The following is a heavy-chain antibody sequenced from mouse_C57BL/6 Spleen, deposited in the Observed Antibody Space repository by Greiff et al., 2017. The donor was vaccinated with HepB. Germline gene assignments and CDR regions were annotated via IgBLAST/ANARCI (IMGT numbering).Heavy chain of an antibody. J-gene: IGHJ3*01. V-gene: IGHV1-15*01. D-gene: IGHD2-4*01. CDR3: TRFDYDVAY. CDR1: GYTFTDYE. Sequence: VQVVESGAELVRPGASVTLSCKASGYTFTDYEMHWVKQTPVHGLEWIGAIDPETGGTAYNQKFKGKAILTADKSSSTAYMELRSLTSEDSAVYYCTRFDYDVAYWGQGTLVTVSA. CDR2: IDPETGGT.